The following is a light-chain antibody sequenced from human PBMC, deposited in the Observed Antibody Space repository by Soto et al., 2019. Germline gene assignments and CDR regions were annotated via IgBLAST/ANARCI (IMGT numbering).Light chain of an antibody. V-gene: IGLV2-14*01. J-gene: IGLJ1*01. CDR2: DVS. Sequence: ALTQPASVSGSPGQSITISCTGTSSDVGGYNYVSWYQQHPGKAPKLMIYDVSNRPSGVSNRFSGSKSGNTASLTISGLQAEDEADYYCSSYTSSSTHYVFGTGTKLTVL. CDR3: SSYTSSSTHYV. CDR1: SSDVGGYNY.